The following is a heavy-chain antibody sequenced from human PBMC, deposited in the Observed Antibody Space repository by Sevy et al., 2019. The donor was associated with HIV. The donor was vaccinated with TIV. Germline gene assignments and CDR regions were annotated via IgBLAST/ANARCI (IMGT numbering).Heavy chain of an antibody. D-gene: IGHD4-17*01. Sequence: GGSLRLSCAASGFTFSSYWMHWVRQAPGKGLVWVSRINSDGSSTSYADSVKGRFTISRDNAKNTLYLQMNSLRAEDTAVYYCARDHEFCDYGDYGPTFFPDYWGQGNLVTVSS. CDR1: GFTFSSYW. CDR3: ARDHEFCDYGDYGPTFFPDY. CDR2: INSDGSST. V-gene: IGHV3-74*01. J-gene: IGHJ4*02.